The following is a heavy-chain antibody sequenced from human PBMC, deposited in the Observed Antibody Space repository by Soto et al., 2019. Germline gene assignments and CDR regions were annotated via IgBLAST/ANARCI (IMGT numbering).Heavy chain of an antibody. CDR2: ISYDGSNK. J-gene: IGHJ3*02. D-gene: IGHD1-1*01. V-gene: IGHV3-30-3*01. CDR3: ARVEGGNAFDI. CDR1: GFTFSSYA. Sequence: PVGSLRLSCAASGFTFSSYAMHWVRQAPGKGLEWVAVISYDGSNKYYADSVKGRFTISRDNSKNTLYLQMNSLRAEDTAVYYCARVEGGNAFDIWGQGTMVTVSS.